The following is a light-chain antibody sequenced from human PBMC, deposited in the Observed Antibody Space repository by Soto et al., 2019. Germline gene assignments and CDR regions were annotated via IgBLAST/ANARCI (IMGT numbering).Light chain of an antibody. CDR1: SSNIGGNS. CDR3: GSWDSRLSAYV. Sequence: QSALTQPPSVSAAPGQKVTISCSGSSSNIGGNSVSWYQQLPGTTPKLLIYDDNKRPSGTPEPFSGSKSGTSATLGITGFQTGDEADYYCGSWDSRLSAYVFGNGTKVTV. V-gene: IGLV1-51*01. CDR2: DDN. J-gene: IGLJ1*01.